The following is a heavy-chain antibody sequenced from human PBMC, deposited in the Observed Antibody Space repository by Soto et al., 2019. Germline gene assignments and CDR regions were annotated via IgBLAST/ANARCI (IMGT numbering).Heavy chain of an antibody. J-gene: IGHJ4*02. CDR1: RHSIPSTTPY. Sequence: SETRSLTCTPDRHSIPSTTPYWASTRQPPGKGLEWIGSIYYTGTTYYNPSLKSRVTITVDTSKKQFSLKLTSVTAADTAVYYCGRGLDGRWLVIDSWGQGTLVTVS. V-gene: IGHV4-39*01. D-gene: IGHD6-6*01. CDR3: GRGLDGRWLVIDS. CDR2: IYYTGTT.